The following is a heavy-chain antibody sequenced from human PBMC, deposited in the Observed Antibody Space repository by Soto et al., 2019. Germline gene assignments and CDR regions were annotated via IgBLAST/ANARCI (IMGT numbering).Heavy chain of an antibody. CDR1: GGSINTFY. CDR2: IFSSGGT. Sequence: SETLSLTCTVSGGSINTFYWSWVRQPAGKGLEWIGRIFSSGGTSFNPSLESRVAMSVDTSKNHFSLNLSSVTAADMAVYYCAREGSYSAYNFAHGIQLWSFDFWGQGALVTVSS. V-gene: IGHV4-4*07. CDR3: AREGSYSAYNFAHGIQLWSFDF. D-gene: IGHD5-12*01. J-gene: IGHJ4*02.